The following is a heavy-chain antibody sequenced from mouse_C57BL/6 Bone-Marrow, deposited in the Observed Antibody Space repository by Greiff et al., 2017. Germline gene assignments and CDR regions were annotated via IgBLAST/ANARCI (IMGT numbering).Heavy chain of an antibody. CDR2: IHPNSGST. CDR3: ARSKGPKNSVYAWFAY. CDR1: GYTFTSYW. V-gene: IGHV1-64*01. D-gene: IGHD1-1*01. Sequence: QVQLQQPGAELVKPGASVKLSCKASGYTFTSYWMHWVKQRPGQGLEWIGMIHPNSGSTNYNEKFKSKATLTVDKSSSTAYMQLSSLTSENSAVYYWARSKGPKNSVYAWFAYWGQGTLVTVSA. J-gene: IGHJ3*01.